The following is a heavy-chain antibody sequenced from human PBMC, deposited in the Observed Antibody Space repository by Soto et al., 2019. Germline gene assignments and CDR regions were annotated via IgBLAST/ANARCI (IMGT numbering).Heavy chain of an antibody. Sequence: EVQLVESGGGLVQSGGSLRLSCAASGFTFSSYWMSWVRQGPGKGPEWVANIKQDGSEKYYVDSVKGRFTISRDNAKNSLYLQMTILRAEDTAVYHCANSLSAIPCDSWGQGTLVTVSS. J-gene: IGHJ4*02. CDR3: ANSLSAIPCDS. CDR1: GFTFSSYW. D-gene: IGHD2-2*01. V-gene: IGHV3-7*05. CDR2: IKQDGSEK.